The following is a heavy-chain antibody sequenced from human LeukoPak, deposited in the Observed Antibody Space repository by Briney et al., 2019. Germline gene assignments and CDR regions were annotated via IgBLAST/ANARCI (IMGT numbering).Heavy chain of an antibody. CDR1: GYSLTSYW. CDR2: IYPGDSDT. D-gene: IGHD5-24*01. CDR3: ARQATEMAPDY. J-gene: IGHJ4*02. Sequence: GESLKISCKGSGYSLTSYWIGWVGQMPGKGLEWMGIIYPGDSDTTYSPSFQGPVTISADKTISTAYLQWSSLRASDTAMYYCARQATEMAPDYWGQGTLVTVSS. V-gene: IGHV5-51*01.